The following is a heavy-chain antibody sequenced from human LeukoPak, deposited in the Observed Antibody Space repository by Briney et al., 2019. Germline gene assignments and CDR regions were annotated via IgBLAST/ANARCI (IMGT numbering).Heavy chain of an antibody. CDR1: GFTPDRGA. D-gene: IGHD3-22*01. Sequence: GGCRCPAWVPSGFTPDRGAIGWVRQAPGKGLEWVSTISTSGNTHYADSVKGRFTISRDNSKNTLYLHMNSLRADDTATYYCAKAHDTGRLAQNFDYWGQGTLVTISS. J-gene: IGHJ4*02. V-gene: IGHV3-23*01. CDR2: ISTSGNT. CDR3: AKAHDTGRLAQNFDY.